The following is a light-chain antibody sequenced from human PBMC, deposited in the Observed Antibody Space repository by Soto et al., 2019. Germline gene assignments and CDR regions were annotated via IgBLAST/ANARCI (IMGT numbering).Light chain of an antibody. Sequence: EIVLTQSPGNMAMSPCESATRSCRASQSVSSNLAWYQQKPGQTPRLLIYDASTRATGIPGRFSGSGSGTEFTLTISSLQSEEFAVYYCQQYGSSPLTFGGGTKVDIK. CDR2: DAS. CDR1: QSVSSN. V-gene: IGKV3-20*01. J-gene: IGKJ4*02. CDR3: QQYGSSPLT.